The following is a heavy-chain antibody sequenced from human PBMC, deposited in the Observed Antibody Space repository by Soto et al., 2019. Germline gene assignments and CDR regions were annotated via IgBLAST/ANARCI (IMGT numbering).Heavy chain of an antibody. Sequence: VRLSCAASGFTFSSYSMKWVRQAPGKGLEWVSSISSSSSYIYYADSVKGRFTISRDNAKNSLYLQMNSLRAEDTAVYYCALSGYVSWWVGDCYYMYVSARRTSVLVS. V-gene: IGHV3-21*01. CDR3: ALSGYVSWWVGDCYYMYV. CDR1: GFTFSSYS. D-gene: IGHD3-22*01. J-gene: IGHJ6*03. CDR2: ISSSSSYI.